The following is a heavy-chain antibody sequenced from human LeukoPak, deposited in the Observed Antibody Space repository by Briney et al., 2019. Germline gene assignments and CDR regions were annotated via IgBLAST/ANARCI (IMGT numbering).Heavy chain of an antibody. Sequence: GGSLRLSCAAPGFTFNSYWMHWVRQAPGKGLVWVSHINSDGSSTTYADSVKGRSSISRDNAKNTLYLHLDSLRAEDTGVYYCARAVRAHPPADFWGQGTLVTVSS. CDR3: ARAVRAHPPADF. V-gene: IGHV3-74*01. CDR1: GFTFNSYW. J-gene: IGHJ4*02. D-gene: IGHD3-3*01. CDR2: INSDGSST.